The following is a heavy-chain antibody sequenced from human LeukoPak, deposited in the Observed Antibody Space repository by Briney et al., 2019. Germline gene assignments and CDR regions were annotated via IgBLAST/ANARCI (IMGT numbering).Heavy chain of an antibody. CDR1: GYTFTSYG. CDR3: AREGTYCSGGSCYLLPDY. J-gene: IGHJ4*02. D-gene: IGHD2-15*01. Sequence: ASVKVSCKAPGYTFTSYGISWVRQAPGQGLEWMGWISAYNGNTNYAQKLQGRVTMTTDTSTSTAYMELRSLRSDDTAVYYCAREGTYCSGGSCYLLPDYWGQGTLVTVSS. CDR2: ISAYNGNT. V-gene: IGHV1-18*01.